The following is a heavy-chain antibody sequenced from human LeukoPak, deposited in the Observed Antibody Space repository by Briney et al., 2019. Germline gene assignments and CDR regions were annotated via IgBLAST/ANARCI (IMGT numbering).Heavy chain of an antibody. CDR2: IYYSGST. CDR1: GGSISSSSYY. Sequence: SETLSLTCTVSGGSISSSSYYWGWIRPPPGKGLEWIGRIYYSGSTYYNPSLKSRVTISVETSKNKFSLNLSSVTAADTAMYYCARGLGSCYSSICYYFNYWGQGTLVTVSS. J-gene: IGHJ4*02. D-gene: IGHD2-15*01. V-gene: IGHV4-39*02. CDR3: ARGLGSCYSSICYYFNY.